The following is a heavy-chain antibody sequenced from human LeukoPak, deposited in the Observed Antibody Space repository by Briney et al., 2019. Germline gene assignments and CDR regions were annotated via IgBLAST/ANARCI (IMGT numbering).Heavy chain of an antibody. CDR1: GFTFSNYA. J-gene: IGHJ5*02. CDR3: AKNKGVPAALPFDP. CDR2: ISGSGVST. D-gene: IGHD2-2*01. V-gene: IGHV3-23*01. Sequence: GGSLRLSCAASGFTFSNYAMSWVRQAPGKGLEWVSTISGSGVSTYYADSVTGRFTISRDNSKNTLYLQMNSLRAEDTAVYYRAKNKGVPAALPFDPWGQGTLVTVSS.